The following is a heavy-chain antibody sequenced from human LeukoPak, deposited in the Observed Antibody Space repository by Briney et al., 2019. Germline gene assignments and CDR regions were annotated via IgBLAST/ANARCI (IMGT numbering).Heavy chain of an antibody. D-gene: IGHD1-14*01. Sequence: GGSLRLSCAASGFTFSSYGMHWVRQTPGKGLEWVAVISYDGSNKYYADSVKGRFTISRDNSKNTLYLQMNSLRAEDTAVYYCARGPDGDYWGQGTLVTVSS. CDR1: GFTFSSYG. J-gene: IGHJ4*02. CDR2: ISYDGSNK. V-gene: IGHV3-30*19. CDR3: ARGPDGDY.